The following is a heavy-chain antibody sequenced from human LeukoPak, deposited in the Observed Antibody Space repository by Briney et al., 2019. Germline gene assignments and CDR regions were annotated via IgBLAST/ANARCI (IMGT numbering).Heavy chain of an antibody. D-gene: IGHD1-14*01. Sequence: QPGGSLRLPCAVSGFTFSSYWMTWVRQAPGKGLEWVANINQGGSEKYYADSVEGQFTISRDNAENSLFLQMNSLRAGDTAVYYCARTGPFAYWGQGTLVTVSS. V-gene: IGHV3-7*04. CDR2: INQGGSEK. CDR1: GFTFSSYW. J-gene: IGHJ4*02. CDR3: ARTGPFAY.